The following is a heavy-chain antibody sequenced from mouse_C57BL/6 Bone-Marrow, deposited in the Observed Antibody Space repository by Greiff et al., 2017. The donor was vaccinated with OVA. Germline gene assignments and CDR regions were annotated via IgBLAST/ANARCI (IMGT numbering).Heavy chain of an antibody. J-gene: IGHJ3*01. D-gene: IGHD2-4*01. V-gene: IGHV1-22*01. Sequence: EVKLQESGPELVKPGASVKMSCKASGYTFTDYNMHWVKQSHGKSLEWIGYINPNNGGTSYNQKFKGKATLTVNKSSSTAYMELRSLTSEDSAVYYCARKIYYDYFWFAYWGQGTLVTVSA. CDR1: GYTFTDYN. CDR2: INPNNGGT. CDR3: ARKIYYDYFWFAY.